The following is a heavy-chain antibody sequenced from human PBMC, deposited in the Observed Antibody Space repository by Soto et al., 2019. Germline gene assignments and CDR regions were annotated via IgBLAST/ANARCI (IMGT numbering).Heavy chain of an antibody. V-gene: IGHV1-2*02. CDR3: ARVYRATTPYGMDV. CDR1: GYTFTGYY. Sequence: ASVKVSCKASGYTFTGYYMHWVRQAPGQGLEWMGWINPNSGGTNYAQKFQGRVTMTRDTSISTAYMELSRLRSDDTAVYYCARVYRATTPYGMDVWGQGXTVTVYS. D-gene: IGHD5-12*01. CDR2: INPNSGGT. J-gene: IGHJ6*02.